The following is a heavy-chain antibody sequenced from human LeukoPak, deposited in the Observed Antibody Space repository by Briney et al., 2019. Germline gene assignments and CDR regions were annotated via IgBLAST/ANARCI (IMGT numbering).Heavy chain of an antibody. CDR1: GYTFTGYY. CDR3: ARGGYSYGFSSNWFDP. Sequence: GASVKVSCKASGYTFTGYYMHWVRQAPGQGLEWMGWINPNSGGTNYAQKFQGRVTMTRDTSISTAYMELSRLRSDDTAVYYCARGGYSYGFSSNWFDPWGQGTLVTASS. V-gene: IGHV1-2*02. CDR2: INPNSGGT. J-gene: IGHJ5*02. D-gene: IGHD5-18*01.